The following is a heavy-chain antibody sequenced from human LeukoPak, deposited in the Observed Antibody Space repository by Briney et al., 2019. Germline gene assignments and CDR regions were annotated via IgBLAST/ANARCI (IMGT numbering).Heavy chain of an antibody. V-gene: IGHV3-48*03. D-gene: IGHD3-22*01. CDR3: AKDASLYDSSGCDY. CDR1: GFTFSSYE. CDR2: ISSSGSTI. Sequence: GGSLRLSCAASGFTFSSYEMNWVRQAPGKGLEWVSYISSSGSTIYYADSVKGRFTISRDNSKNTLYLQMNSLRAEDTAVYYCAKDASLYDSSGCDYWGQGTLVTVSS. J-gene: IGHJ4*02.